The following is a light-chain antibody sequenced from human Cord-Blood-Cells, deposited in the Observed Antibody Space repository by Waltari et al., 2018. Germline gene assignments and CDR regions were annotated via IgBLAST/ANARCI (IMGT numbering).Light chain of an antibody. CDR3: QQYNSYSSLT. CDR2: KAS. V-gene: IGKV1-5*03. Sequence: DIQMTQSPSTLSASVGDRVTITCRASQSISSWLAWYQQKPGKAPKLLIYKASSLESGVPSRFSGSGSGTEFTLTISSLQPDDFATYYCQQYNSYSSLTFGGGTKEEIK. CDR1: QSISSW. J-gene: IGKJ4*01.